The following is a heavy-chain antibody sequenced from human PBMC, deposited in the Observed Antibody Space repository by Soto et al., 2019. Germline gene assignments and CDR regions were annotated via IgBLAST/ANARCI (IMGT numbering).Heavy chain of an antibody. D-gene: IGHD2-15*01. CDR2: INAGNGNT. CDR1: GYTFTSYA. CDR3: ASGPGGPDGPGDY. J-gene: IGHJ4*02. Sequence: QVQLVQPGAEVKKPGASLKVSCKASGYTFTSYAMHWVRQAPGQRLEWMGWINAGNGNTTYSQKFQGRVTITRDTSASTAYMELSSLRSEDTAVYYCASGPGGPDGPGDYWGQGTLVTVSS. V-gene: IGHV1-3*01.